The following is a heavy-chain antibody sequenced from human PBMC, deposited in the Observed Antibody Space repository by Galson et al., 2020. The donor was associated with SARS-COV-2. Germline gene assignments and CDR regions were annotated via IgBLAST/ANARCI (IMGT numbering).Heavy chain of an antibody. CDR1: GFTFSSYA. CDR3: AKVLWFGELLERADFDY. J-gene: IGHJ4*02. Sequence: QAGGSLRLSCAASGFTFSSYAMSWVRQAPGKGLEWVSAISGSGGSTYYADSVKGRFTISRDNSKNTLYLQMNSLRAEDTAVYYCAKVLWFGELLERADFDYWGQGTLVTVSS. CDR2: ISGSGGST. V-gene: IGHV3-23*01. D-gene: IGHD3-10*01.